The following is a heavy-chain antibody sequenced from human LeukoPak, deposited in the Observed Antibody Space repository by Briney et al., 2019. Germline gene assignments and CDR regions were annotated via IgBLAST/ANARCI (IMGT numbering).Heavy chain of an antibody. J-gene: IGHJ6*04. CDR2: IIPIFGIG. V-gene: IGHV1-69*04. Sequence: SVKVSCKASGGPFSSYVISRVRQAPGQGLEWMGRIIPIFGIGNYAQKFQGRVTITADKSTSTPYMELSSLRSEDTAVYYCARDNNSNSYFYYGMDVWLERTTATVSS. CDR1: GGPFSSYV. CDR3: ARDNNSNSYFYYGMDV. D-gene: IGHD2/OR15-2a*01.